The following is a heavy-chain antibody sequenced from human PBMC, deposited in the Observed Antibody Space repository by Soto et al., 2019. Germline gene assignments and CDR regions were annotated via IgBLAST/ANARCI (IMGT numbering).Heavy chain of an antibody. Sequence: SLTCTVSGGSISTYYWSWIRQPPGKGLEWIGYVYDSGSTNYSPSLKSRVTISLDTSKNQFSLRLSSVTAADTAVYYCARELGMVVAGSSYYYYGLDVWGQGTTVTVSS. CDR2: VYDSGST. CDR1: GGSISTYY. D-gene: IGHD6-19*01. J-gene: IGHJ6*02. V-gene: IGHV4-59*01. CDR3: ARELGMVVAGSSYYYYGLDV.